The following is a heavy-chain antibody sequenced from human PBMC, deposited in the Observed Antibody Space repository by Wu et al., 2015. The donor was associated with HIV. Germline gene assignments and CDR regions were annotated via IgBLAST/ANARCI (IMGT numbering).Heavy chain of an antibody. Sequence: QVQLVQSGAEVKKPGASVKVSCKVSGYTLTELSMHWVRQAPGKGLEWMGGFDPEDGETIYAQKFQGRVTMTEDTSTDTAYMELSSLRSEDTAVYYCATDTIAAAGTGAFDIWGPRGQWSPSLQ. D-gene: IGHD6-13*01. CDR2: FDPEDGET. CDR1: GYTLTELS. CDR3: ATDTIAAAGTGAFDI. J-gene: IGHJ3*02. V-gene: IGHV1-24*01.